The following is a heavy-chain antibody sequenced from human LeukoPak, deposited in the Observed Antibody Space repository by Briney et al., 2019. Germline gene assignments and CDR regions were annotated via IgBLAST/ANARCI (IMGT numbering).Heavy chain of an antibody. CDR3: ARTHYYDSSLDY. Sequence: LRLSCAASGFTFSSYAMHRVRQAPGQGLEWVAVISYDGSNKYYADSVKGRFTISRDNSKNTLYLQMNSLRAEDTAVYYCARTHYYDSSLDYWGQGTLVTVSS. D-gene: IGHD3-22*01. J-gene: IGHJ4*02. CDR2: ISYDGSNK. CDR1: GFTFSSYA. V-gene: IGHV3-30*14.